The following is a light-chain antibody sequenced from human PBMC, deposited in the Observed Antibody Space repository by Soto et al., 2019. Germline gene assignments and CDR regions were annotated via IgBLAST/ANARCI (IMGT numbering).Light chain of an antibody. CDR3: QQYGSSPVT. CDR1: QSVSSSY. CDR2: GAS. J-gene: IGKJ3*01. V-gene: IGKV3-20*01. Sequence: EIVLTQSPGTLSLSPGERATLSCRASQSVSSSYLAWYQQKPGQAPRLLIYGASSRATGIPDRFSGSGSGTDFTLTISSLEPEDFAVYYCQQYGSSPVTFGHGTKVDIK.